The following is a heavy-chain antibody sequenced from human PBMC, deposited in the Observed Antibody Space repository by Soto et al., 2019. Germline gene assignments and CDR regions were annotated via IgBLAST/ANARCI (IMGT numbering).Heavy chain of an antibody. CDR3: ARESTSGLDY. D-gene: IGHD2-2*01. Sequence: EVQLLESGGGLVQPGGSRRLSCAASGFTFSSYAMSWVRQAPGKGLEWVSTISDSGSTYYADSVKGRFTISRDISKNTLYVQMSSLRAEDTAVYYCARESTSGLDYWGQGTLVTVSS. J-gene: IGHJ4*02. CDR2: ISDSGST. V-gene: IGHV3-23*01. CDR1: GFTFSSYA.